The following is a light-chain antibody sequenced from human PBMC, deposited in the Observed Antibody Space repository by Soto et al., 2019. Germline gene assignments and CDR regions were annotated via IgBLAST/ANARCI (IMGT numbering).Light chain of an antibody. CDR1: SSDVGVYNY. CDR2: DVS. CDR3: CSYAGSYTLYV. Sequence: QSALTQPRSVSGSPGQSVTISCTGTSSDVGVYNYVSWYQQHPGKDPKLMIYDVSKRPSGVPDRFSGSKSGNTASLTISGLQAEDEADYYCCSYAGSYTLYVFGSGTKLTVL. V-gene: IGLV2-11*01. J-gene: IGLJ1*01.